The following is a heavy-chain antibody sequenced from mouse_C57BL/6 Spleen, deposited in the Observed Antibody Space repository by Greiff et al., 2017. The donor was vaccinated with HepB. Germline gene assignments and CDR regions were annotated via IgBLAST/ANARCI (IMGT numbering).Heavy chain of an antibody. CDR2: IYPGDGDT. CDR1: GYAFSSSW. J-gene: IGHJ3*01. V-gene: IGHV1-82*01. CDR3: ARSYYYGCSYVKFAY. Sequence: VKLQQSGPELVKPGASVKISCKASGYAFSSSWMNWVKQRPGKGLEWIGRIYPGDGDTNYNGKFKGKATLTADKSSSTAYMQLSSLTSEDSAVYFCARSYYYGCSYVKFAYWGQGTLVTVSA. D-gene: IGHD1-1*01.